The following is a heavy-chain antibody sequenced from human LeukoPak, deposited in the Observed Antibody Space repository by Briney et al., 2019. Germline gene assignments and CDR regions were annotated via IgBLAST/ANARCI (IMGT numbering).Heavy chain of an antibody. Sequence: GGSLRLSCAASGFTFSSYWMSWVRQAPGKGLEWVSGISWNSGSAGYADPVKGRFTISRDSAKNSLYLQMNSLRTEDTALYYCAKDRTYSAYAALDYWGQGTLVTVSS. V-gene: IGHV3-9*01. J-gene: IGHJ4*02. D-gene: IGHD5-12*01. CDR2: ISWNSGSA. CDR1: GFTFSSYW. CDR3: AKDRTYSAYAALDY.